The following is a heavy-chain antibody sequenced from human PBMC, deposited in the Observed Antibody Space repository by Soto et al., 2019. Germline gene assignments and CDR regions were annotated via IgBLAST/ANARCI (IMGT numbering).Heavy chain of an antibody. J-gene: IGHJ4*02. D-gene: IGHD6-19*01. CDR1: GFTFSSYA. V-gene: IGHV3-23*01. CDR3: AKDLRTDSSGWDVQNYFDY. Sequence: GGSLRLSCAASGFTFSSYAMSWVRQAPGKGLEWVSAISGSGGSTYYADSVKGRFTISRDNSKNTLYLQMNSLRAEDTAVYYCAKDLRTDSSGWDVQNYFDYWGQGTLVTVSS. CDR2: ISGSGGST.